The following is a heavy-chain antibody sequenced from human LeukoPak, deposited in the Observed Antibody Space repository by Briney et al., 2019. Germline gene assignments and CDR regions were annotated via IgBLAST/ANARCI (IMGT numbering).Heavy chain of an antibody. D-gene: IGHD6-13*01. J-gene: IGHJ4*02. CDR3: ARGSSSSWFTAFDY. CDR1: GGSFGGYY. CDR2: INHSGST. Sequence: SETLSLTCAVYGGSFGGYYWSWIRQPPGKGLEWIGEINHSGSTNYNPSLKSRVTISVDTSKNPFSLKLSSVTAADTAVYYCARGSSSSWFTAFDYWGQGTLVTVSS. V-gene: IGHV4-34*01.